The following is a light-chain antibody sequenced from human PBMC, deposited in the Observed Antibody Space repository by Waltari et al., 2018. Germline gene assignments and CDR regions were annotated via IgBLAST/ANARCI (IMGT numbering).Light chain of an antibody. CDR2: RSD. J-gene: IGLJ3*02. CDR3: ASWDDSLNGHWV. CDR1: ACNIGGCL. V-gene: IGLV1-44*01. Sequence: QSVLTQPPSASGTPGQRVTISCSGSACNIGGCLVNWPQQLPGKAPKLLIYRSDLRPSGVPDRFSGSKSGTSASLAISGLQSEDEADYFCASWDDSLNGHWVFGGGTKVTVL.